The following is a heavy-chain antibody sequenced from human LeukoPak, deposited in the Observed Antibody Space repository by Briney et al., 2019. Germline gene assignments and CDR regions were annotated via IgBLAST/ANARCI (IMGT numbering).Heavy chain of an antibody. J-gene: IGHJ4*02. CDR3: AKLPYDIFVSYYFDY. Sequence: GGSLRLSCAASGFTVINNYMTWVRQAPGKGLEWVSAISGSGNSTFYADSIKGRFTISRDNSKKTLYLQMNSLRAEDTAVYYCAKLPYDIFVSYYFDYWGQGTLVTVSA. CDR2: ISGSGNST. CDR1: GFTVINNY. V-gene: IGHV3-23*01. D-gene: IGHD3-9*01.